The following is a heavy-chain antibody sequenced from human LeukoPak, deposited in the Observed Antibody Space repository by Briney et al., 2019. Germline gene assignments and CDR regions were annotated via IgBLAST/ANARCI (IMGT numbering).Heavy chain of an antibody. CDR2: INHSGST. CDR3: ARGPWRGGGYPPEHYYYGMDV. Sequence: SETLSLTCAVYGGSFSGYYWSWIRQPPGKGLEWIGEINHSGSTNYNPSLKSRVTISVDTSKIQFSLKLSSVTAADTAVYYCARGPWRGGGYPPEHYYYGMDVWGQGTTVTVSS. J-gene: IGHJ6*02. V-gene: IGHV4-34*01. D-gene: IGHD2-21*01. CDR1: GGSFSGYY.